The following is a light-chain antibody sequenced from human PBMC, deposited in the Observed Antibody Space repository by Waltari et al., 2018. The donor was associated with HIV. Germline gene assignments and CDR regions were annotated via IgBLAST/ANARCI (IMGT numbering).Light chain of an antibody. CDR1: DSNIGSNY. J-gene: IGLJ3*02. CDR2: KNN. Sequence: QSVVTQPPSASGSPGQRVTISCSGSDSNIGSNYVYWDQDLPGKALKLLIYKNNPRSAGVSDGVSGSKSDASASRAIGGLRSEDEADYYCAAWGDNLNSWVFGGGTNLTVL. V-gene: IGLV1-47*01. CDR3: AAWGDNLNSWV.